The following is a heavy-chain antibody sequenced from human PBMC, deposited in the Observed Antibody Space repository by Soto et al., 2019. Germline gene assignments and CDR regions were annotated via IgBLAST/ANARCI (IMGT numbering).Heavy chain of an antibody. J-gene: IGHJ4*02. CDR2: IIPVFGTP. CDR1: GYIFKNYA. CDR3: ARHLYDYVWGSYRH. V-gene: IGHV1-69*01. Sequence: QVQLVQSGAEVKETGSSVKVSCKSSGYIFKNYAVTWLRQAPGQGLEWMGGIIPVFGTPDYSQKFRGRVTITADESTSTGYMELRSLTSEDTAVYYCARHLYDYVWGSYRHWGQGTLVTVSS. D-gene: IGHD3-16*02.